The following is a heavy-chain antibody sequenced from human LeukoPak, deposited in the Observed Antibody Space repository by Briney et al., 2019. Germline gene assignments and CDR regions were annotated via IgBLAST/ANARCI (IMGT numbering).Heavy chain of an antibody. Sequence: SETLSLTCTVSGGSINSYYWSWIRQPPGKGLEWIGYIYSSGSTNYNPSLKSRVTMSVDTSKNQFSLKLSSVTAVDTAVYYCARDTSPYGPHNFWGQGTLVTVSS. J-gene: IGHJ4*02. CDR2: IYSSGST. CDR1: GGSINSYY. V-gene: IGHV4-59*01. CDR3: ARDTSPYGPHNF. D-gene: IGHD2-21*01.